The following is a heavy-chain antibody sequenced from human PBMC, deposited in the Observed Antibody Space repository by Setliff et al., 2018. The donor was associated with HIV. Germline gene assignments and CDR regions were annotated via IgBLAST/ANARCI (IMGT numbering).Heavy chain of an antibody. CDR1: AGSISSYY. J-gene: IGHJ3*02. V-gene: IGHV4-4*09. D-gene: IGHD4-17*01. CDR3: ARAFPMTTVVTQSGYGAFDI. CDR2: ISTRGGT. Sequence: PSETLSLTCTVSAGSISSYYWTWIRQPPGKGLEWIGYISTRGGTTHNPSLKSRVTISVDTSKNQFSLKLSSVTAADTAVYYCARAFPMTTVVTQSGYGAFDIWGQGTMVTVSS.